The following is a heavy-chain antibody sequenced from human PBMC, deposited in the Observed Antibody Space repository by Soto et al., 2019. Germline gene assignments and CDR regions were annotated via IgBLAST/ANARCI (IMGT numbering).Heavy chain of an antibody. J-gene: IGHJ3*02. V-gene: IGHV4-39*07. CDR3: ARDLYFRHYYYDSSGRPGAFDI. CDR2: IYYSGST. CDR1: GGSISSSSYY. D-gene: IGHD3-22*01. Sequence: PSETLSLTCTVSGGSISSSSYYWGWIRQPPGKGLEWIGSIYYSGSTYYNPSLKSRVTISVDTSKNQFSLKLSSVTAADTAVYYCARDLYFRHYYYDSSGRPGAFDIWGQGTMVTVSS.